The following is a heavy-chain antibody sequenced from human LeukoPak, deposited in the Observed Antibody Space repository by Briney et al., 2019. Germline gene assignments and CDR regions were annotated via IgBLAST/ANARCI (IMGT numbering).Heavy chain of an antibody. J-gene: IGHJ5*02. CDR3: ARDVDRRDDP. V-gene: IGHV3-7*01. CDR1: GFTFISYW. CDR2: MNQDGNER. Sequence: GGSLRLSCAASGFTFISYWMSWVRQAPGKGLEWVANMNQDGNERRYVDSVKGRFTISRDNAKNLLFLQMNNMRVEDTGVYYCARDVDRRDDPWGQGILVTVSS. D-gene: IGHD3-9*01.